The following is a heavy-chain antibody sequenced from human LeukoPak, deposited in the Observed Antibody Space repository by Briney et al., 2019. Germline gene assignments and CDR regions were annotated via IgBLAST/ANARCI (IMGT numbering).Heavy chain of an antibody. J-gene: IGHJ4*02. CDR2: MYYSGST. V-gene: IGHV4-59*02. CDR1: GGSVSSYF. D-gene: IGHD2-2*03. Sequence: SETLSLTCTVSGGSVSSYFCSWIRQPPGKGLEWIGYMYYSGSTNYNPSLKSRVTMSVDTSKNQFSLQLSSVTAADTAVYYCARLDNARGAFDYWGQGTLVTVSS. CDR3: ARLDNARGAFDY.